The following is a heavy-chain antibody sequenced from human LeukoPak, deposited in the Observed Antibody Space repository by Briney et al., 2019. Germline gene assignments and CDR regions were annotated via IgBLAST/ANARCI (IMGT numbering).Heavy chain of an antibody. CDR3: ARGGYGAHMG. CDR2: INHSGDT. J-gene: IGHJ4*02. D-gene: IGHD4-17*01. Sequence: SETLSLTCAVYGGSFSGYYWGWIRQPPGKGLEWIGEINHSGDTNYSPSLESRVTISVDTSKNQFSLKLRSVTAADTALYYCARGGYGAHMGWGQGTLVTVSS. V-gene: IGHV4-34*01. CDR1: GGSFSGYY.